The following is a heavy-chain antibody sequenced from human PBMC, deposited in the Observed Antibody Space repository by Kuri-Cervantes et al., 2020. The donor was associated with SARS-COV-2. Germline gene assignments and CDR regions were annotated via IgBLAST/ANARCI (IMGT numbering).Heavy chain of an antibody. D-gene: IGHD6-19*01. V-gene: IGHV1-18*04. J-gene: IGHJ4*02. CDR1: GYTFTSYG. CDR3: ARDSLAVAGTLVD. CDR2: SSAYNGNT. Sequence: ASVNVSCKASGYTFTSYGISWVRQAPGQGLEWMGWSSAYNGNTNYAQKLQGRVTMTTDASTSTGYMELRSLRSDDTAVYYCARDSLAVAGTLVDWGQGTLVTVSS.